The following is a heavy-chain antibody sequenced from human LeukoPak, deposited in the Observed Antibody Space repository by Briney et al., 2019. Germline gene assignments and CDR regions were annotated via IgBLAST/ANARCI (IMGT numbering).Heavy chain of an antibody. Sequence: PSETLSLTCTDSGGSISSYYWSWIRQPPGKGLEWIGYIYYSGSTNYNPSLKSRVTISVDTSKNQFSLKLSSVTAADTAVYYCARQVGYSSGWYYFDYWGQGTLVTVSS. D-gene: IGHD6-19*01. J-gene: IGHJ4*02. V-gene: IGHV4-59*08. CDR1: GGSISSYY. CDR3: ARQVGYSSGWYYFDY. CDR2: IYYSGST.